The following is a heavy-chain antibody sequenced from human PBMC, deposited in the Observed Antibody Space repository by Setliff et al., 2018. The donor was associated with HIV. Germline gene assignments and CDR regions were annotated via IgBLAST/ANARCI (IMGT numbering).Heavy chain of an antibody. CDR2: ISGSGDST. CDR3: ARVLPYNSALDN. V-gene: IGHV3-23*01. CDR1: GFTFNYHA. J-gene: IGHJ4*02. D-gene: IGHD6-25*01. Sequence: GGSLRLSCAASGFTFNYHAMTWVRQAPGKGLEWVSGISGSGDSTFYAHSVKGRFTLSRDTSKNTMYLQMNSLRREDTAVYYCARVLPYNSALDNWGQGTLVTVSS.